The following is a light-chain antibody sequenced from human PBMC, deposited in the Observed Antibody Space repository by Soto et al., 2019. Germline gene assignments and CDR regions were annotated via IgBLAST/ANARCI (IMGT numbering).Light chain of an antibody. Sequence: DIQMTQSPSSVSASVGDRLTITCRASQSISSWLAWYQQKPGKAPKLLIYKASSLESGVPSRFSGSGSGTEFTLTISSLQPDDFATYYCQQYNSYSWTFGQGTKVDIK. CDR1: QSISSW. J-gene: IGKJ1*01. V-gene: IGKV1-5*03. CDR3: QQYNSYSWT. CDR2: KAS.